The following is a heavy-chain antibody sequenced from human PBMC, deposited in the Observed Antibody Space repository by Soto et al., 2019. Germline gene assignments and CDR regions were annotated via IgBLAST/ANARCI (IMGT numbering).Heavy chain of an antibody. CDR2: IYYSGST. CDR1: GGSISSSSYY. D-gene: IGHD5-12*01. J-gene: IGHJ4*02. V-gene: IGHV4-39*01. Sequence: NPSETLSLTCTVSGGSISSSSYYWGWIRQPPGKGLEWIGSIYYSGSTYYNPSLKSRVTISVDTSKNQFSLKLSSVTAADTAVYNCARHVAGWLQPTKLDYWGQGTLVPVSS. CDR3: ARHVAGWLQPTKLDY.